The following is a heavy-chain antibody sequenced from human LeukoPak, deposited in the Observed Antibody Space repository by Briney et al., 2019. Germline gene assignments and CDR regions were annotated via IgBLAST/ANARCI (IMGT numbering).Heavy chain of an antibody. CDR1: GGTFSSYA. CDR2: IIPIFGTA. D-gene: IGHD5-18*01. Sequence: GASVKVSCKASGGTFSSYAISWVRQAPGRGLEWMGGIIPIFGTANYAQKFQGRVTITTDESTSTAYMELSSLRDEDTAVYYCARDRHTAMVYYYYYMDVWGTGTTVTVSS. V-gene: IGHV1-69*05. CDR3: ARDRHTAMVYYYYYMDV. J-gene: IGHJ6*03.